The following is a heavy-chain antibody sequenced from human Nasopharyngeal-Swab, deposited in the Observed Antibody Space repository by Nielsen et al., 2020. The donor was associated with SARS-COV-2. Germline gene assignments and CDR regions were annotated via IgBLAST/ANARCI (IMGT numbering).Heavy chain of an antibody. D-gene: IGHD3-10*01. J-gene: IGHJ3*02. CDR3: ARSRRSNYYGSGSYYNIKTDAFDI. V-gene: IGHV1-8*01. CDR2: MNPNSGNT. Sequence: ASVKVSCKASGYTFTSYDINWVRQATGQGLEWMGWMNPNSGNTGHAQKFQGRVTMTRNTSISTAYMELSSLRSEDTAVYYCARSRRSNYYGSGSYYNIKTDAFDIWGQGTMVTVSS. CDR1: GYTFTSYD.